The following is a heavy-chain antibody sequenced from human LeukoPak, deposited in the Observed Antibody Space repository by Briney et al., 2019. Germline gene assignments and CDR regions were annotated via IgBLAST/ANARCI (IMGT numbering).Heavy chain of an antibody. D-gene: IGHD6-19*01. CDR3: AKDPPQWLVRDY. CDR2: ISDNGGST. CDR1: GFTFSSYS. J-gene: IGHJ4*02. V-gene: IGHV3-23*01. Sequence: GGSLRLSCATSGFTFSSYSMTWVRQAPGKGLEWVSTISDNGGSTYYADSVKGRFTISRDNSKNTLYLQMNSLRAEDTALYYRAKDPPQWLVRDYWGQGTLVTVSS.